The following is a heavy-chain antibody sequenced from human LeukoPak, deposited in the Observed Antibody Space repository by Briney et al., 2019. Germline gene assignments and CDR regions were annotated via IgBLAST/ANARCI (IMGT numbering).Heavy chain of an antibody. CDR3: VTRGKFFAVAGTYYFDY. CDR2: MNPNSGNT. D-gene: IGHD6-19*01. Sequence: GASVKVSCKASGYTFTSYDINWVRQATGQGLEWMGWMNPNSGNTGYAQKFQGRVTMTRDTSTSTVYMELSSLRSEDTAVYYCVTRGKFFAVAGTYYFDYWGQGTLVTVSS. CDR1: GYTFTSYD. V-gene: IGHV1-8*02. J-gene: IGHJ4*02.